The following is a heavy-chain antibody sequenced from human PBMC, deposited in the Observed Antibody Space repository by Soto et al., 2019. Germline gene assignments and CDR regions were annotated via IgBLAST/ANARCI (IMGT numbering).Heavy chain of an antibody. Sequence: QVQLQESGPGLVKPSETLSLTCTVSGGSISSYYWSWLRQPPGKGLEWIGYIYYSGSTNYNPSLKSRVTIAVDTPKNQFSLKLSSVTAADTAVYYCARFNWYFDLWGRGTLVTVSS. CDR3: ARFNWYFDL. CDR1: GGSISSYY. V-gene: IGHV4-59*08. J-gene: IGHJ2*01. CDR2: IYYSGST.